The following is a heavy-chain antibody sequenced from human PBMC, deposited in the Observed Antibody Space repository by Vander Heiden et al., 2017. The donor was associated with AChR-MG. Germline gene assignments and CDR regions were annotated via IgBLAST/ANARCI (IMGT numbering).Heavy chain of an antibody. Sequence: QVQLQQWGAGLLKPSETLSLTCAVYGGSFSGYYGSWIRQPPGKGLEWIGEINHSGSTNYNPSLKSRVTISVDTSKNQFSLKLSSVTAADTAVYYCARGGYDYVWGSYRPNWFDPWGQGTLVTVSS. CDR1: GGSFSGYY. D-gene: IGHD3-16*02. CDR3: ARGGYDYVWGSYRPNWFDP. V-gene: IGHV4-34*01. J-gene: IGHJ5*02. CDR2: INHSGST.